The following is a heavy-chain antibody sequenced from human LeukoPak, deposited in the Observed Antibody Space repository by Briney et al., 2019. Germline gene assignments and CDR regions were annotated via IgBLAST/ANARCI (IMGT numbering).Heavy chain of an antibody. Sequence: GGSLRLSCAASGFTFSSYWMHWVRQTPGKGLVWVSRIYPDGITTNCADSVKGRFTISRDNAKNTLFLQMDSLRAEDTAVYYCAREAYEAGRYYIDDWGQGALVIVSS. CDR1: GFTFSSYW. V-gene: IGHV3-74*01. CDR3: AREAYEAGRYYIDD. D-gene: IGHD3-10*01. CDR2: IYPDGITT. J-gene: IGHJ4*02.